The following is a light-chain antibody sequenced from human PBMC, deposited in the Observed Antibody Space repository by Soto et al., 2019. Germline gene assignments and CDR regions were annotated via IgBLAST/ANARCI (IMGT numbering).Light chain of an antibody. CDR2: WAS. CDR1: QSVLYSSNNKNY. CDR3: QQYESTPPT. Sequence: DIVMTQSPDSLAVSLGERATINCKSSQSVLYSSNNKNYLAWYQQRPGQPPKLLIYWASTRESGVPDRVSGSGSGTDYTLTITSLQAEDVADYYCQQYESTPPTFGHGTKLEIK. J-gene: IGKJ2*01. V-gene: IGKV4-1*01.